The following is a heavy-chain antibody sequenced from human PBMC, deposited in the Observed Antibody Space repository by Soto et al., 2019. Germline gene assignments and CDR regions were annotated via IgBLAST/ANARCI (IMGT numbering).Heavy chain of an antibody. Sequence: ASVKVSCKASGYTFTGYYMHWVRQAPGQGLEWMGWINPNSGDTNHAQKFQGRVTMTRDTSITTAYMELSRLRSDDTAVFYCARGNDYGDSQFDYRGQGTLVTVSS. CDR3: ARGNDYGDSQFDY. V-gene: IGHV1-2*02. CDR1: GYTFTGYY. D-gene: IGHD4-17*01. CDR2: INPNSGDT. J-gene: IGHJ4*02.